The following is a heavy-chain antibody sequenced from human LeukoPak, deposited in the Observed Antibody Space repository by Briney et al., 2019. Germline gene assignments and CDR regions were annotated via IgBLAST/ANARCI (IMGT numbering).Heavy chain of an antibody. CDR3: ARGPPDFYNSGSYYNGYNWFDS. D-gene: IGHD3-10*01. J-gene: IGHJ5*01. CDR1: GGSISNGTSY. Sequence: SETLSLTCTVSGGSISNGTSYWTWIRQPAGKSLEWLGRIYSSGSTNYNPSLKSRVTISADTSKNQFSLTLTSVTAADTAVYYCARGPPDFYNSGSYYNGYNWFDSWGQGTLVTVSS. CDR2: IYSSGST. V-gene: IGHV4-61*02.